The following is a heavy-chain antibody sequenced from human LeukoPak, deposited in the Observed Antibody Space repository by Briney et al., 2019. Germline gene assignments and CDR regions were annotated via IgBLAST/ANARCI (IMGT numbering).Heavy chain of an antibody. Sequence: SETLSLTCAVYGGSFSGYYWSWIRQPPGKGLEWIGEINHSGSTNYNPSLKSRVTISVDTSKNQFSLKLSSVTAADTAVYYCARGPSGSNYYYYYMDVWGKGTTVTVSS. CDR3: ARGPSGSNYYYYYMDV. V-gene: IGHV4-34*01. J-gene: IGHJ6*03. D-gene: IGHD1-7*01. CDR1: GGSFSGYY. CDR2: INHSGST.